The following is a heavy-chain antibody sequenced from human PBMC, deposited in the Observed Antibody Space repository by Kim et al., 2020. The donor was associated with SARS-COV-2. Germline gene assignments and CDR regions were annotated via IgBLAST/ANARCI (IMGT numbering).Heavy chain of an antibody. Sequence: AQKFQGRVTMTRNTSISTAYMELSSLRSEDTAVYYCARAPGRSSGYYSDYWGQGTLVTVSS. V-gene: IGHV1-8*01. CDR3: ARAPGRSSGYYSDY. D-gene: IGHD3-22*01. J-gene: IGHJ4*02.